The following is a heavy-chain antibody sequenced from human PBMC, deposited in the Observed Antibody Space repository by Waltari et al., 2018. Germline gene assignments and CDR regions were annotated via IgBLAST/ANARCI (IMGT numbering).Heavy chain of an antibody. D-gene: IGHD3-10*01. J-gene: IGHJ4*02. CDR1: AFTFTRYL. V-gene: IGHV3-74*01. CDR3: TRALWLGELYDY. Sequence: EVQLDESGGGLVQPGGSLRLSCSASAFTFTRYLMTWFRQAPGKGLGWVARINSDGSSTTYADSVKGRFTISRDNAKNTVYLQMNSLRVEDTAVYYCTRALWLGELYDYWGQGTLVTVSS. CDR2: INSDGSST.